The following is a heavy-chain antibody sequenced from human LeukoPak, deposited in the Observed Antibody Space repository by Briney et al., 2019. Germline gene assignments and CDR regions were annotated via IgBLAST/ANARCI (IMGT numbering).Heavy chain of an antibody. CDR3: ARSPLYYYQSSGHYYFDY. J-gene: IGHJ4*02. CDR1: GGSISSYY. D-gene: IGHD3-22*01. Sequence: SETLSLTCTVSGGSISSYYWSWIRQPPGKGLEWIGNIYYSGSTNYNPSLKSRVTISLDMSKNQFSPKLSSVTAADTAVYYCARSPLYYYQSSGHYYFDYWGQGTLVTVSS. V-gene: IGHV4-59*01. CDR2: IYYSGST.